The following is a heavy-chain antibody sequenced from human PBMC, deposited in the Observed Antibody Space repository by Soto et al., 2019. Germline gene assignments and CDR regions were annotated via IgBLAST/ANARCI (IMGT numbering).Heavy chain of an antibody. Sequence: EVQLVESGGDLVQRGGSLRLSCAASGFPLSAYWMHWVRHTPGKGLDWVARISGDGVTTYYADSVTGRFTVSRDNAKNTLSLQISGLRADDTAVYYCAREYYGLLTGYYTDYWGQGTLVSVSS. CDR2: ISGDGVTT. CDR3: AREYYGLLTGYYTDY. V-gene: IGHV3-74*01. J-gene: IGHJ4*02. CDR1: GFPLSAYW. D-gene: IGHD3-9*01.